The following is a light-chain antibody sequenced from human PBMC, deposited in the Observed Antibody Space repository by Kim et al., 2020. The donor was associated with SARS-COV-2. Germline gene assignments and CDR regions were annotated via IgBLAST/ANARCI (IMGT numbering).Light chain of an antibody. V-gene: IGLV3-21*04. CDR1: NIGSKS. J-gene: IGLJ2*01. CDR2: YDS. CDR3: QVWDNSSDHVV. Sequence: APGKTARITCGGNNIGSKSGHWYQQKPGQAPVLVIYYDSDRPSGIPERFSGSNSGNTATLTISRVEAGDEADYYCQVWDNSSDHVVFGGGTQLTVL.